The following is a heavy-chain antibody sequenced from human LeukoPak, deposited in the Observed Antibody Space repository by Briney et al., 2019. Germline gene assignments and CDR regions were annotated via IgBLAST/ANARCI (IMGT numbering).Heavy chain of an antibody. J-gene: IGHJ4*02. D-gene: IGHD5-18*01. Sequence: PGGSLRLSCVASGFTFTNYAMTWVRQAPGKGLEWVSGIRDRDDNTYYADSVKGRFTISRDNFKNTLYLQMNSLRAEDTAVYYCASAPGSIYTYGLDYWGQGTLVTVSS. CDR3: ASAPGSIYTYGLDY. CDR2: IRDRDDNT. CDR1: GFTFTNYA. V-gene: IGHV3-23*01.